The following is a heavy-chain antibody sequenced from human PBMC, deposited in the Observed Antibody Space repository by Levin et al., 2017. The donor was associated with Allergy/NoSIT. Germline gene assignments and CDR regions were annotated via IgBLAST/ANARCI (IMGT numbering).Heavy chain of an antibody. CDR3: TTTWVTLVRGAADY. CDR1: GFTFSNVW. V-gene: IGHV3-15*01. D-gene: IGHD3-10*01. Sequence: GGSLRLSCAASGFTFSNVWMSWVRQAPGKGLEWVGRFKSKTDGGTTDYAAPVKGRFTISRDDSKHTLYLQMNSLKTEDTAVYYCTTTWVTLVRGAADYWGQGTLVTVSS. CDR2: FKSKTDGGTT. J-gene: IGHJ4*02.